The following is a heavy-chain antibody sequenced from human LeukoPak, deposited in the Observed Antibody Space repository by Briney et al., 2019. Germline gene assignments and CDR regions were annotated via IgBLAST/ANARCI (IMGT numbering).Heavy chain of an antibody. CDR2: INPNSGGT. Sequence: ASVKVSCKASGYTFTGYYMHWVRQAPGQGLEWMGRINPNSGGTNYAQKFQGRVTMTRDTSISTAYMELSRLRSDDTAVYYCARDRIVVVPAAEPMTYNWFDPWGQGTLVTVSS. CDR1: GYTFTGYY. CDR3: ARDRIVVVPAAEPMTYNWFDP. V-gene: IGHV1-2*06. D-gene: IGHD2-2*01. J-gene: IGHJ5*02.